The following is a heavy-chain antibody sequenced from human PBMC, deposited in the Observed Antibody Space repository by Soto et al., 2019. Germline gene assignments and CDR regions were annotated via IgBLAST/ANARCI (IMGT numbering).Heavy chain of an antibody. J-gene: IGHJ6*03. Sequence: QVQLVQSGAEVKKPGASVKVSCKASGYTFTSHGISWVRQAPGQGLEWMGWISAYNGDTNYAQKLKGRVTVTTATCTSTAYMELRSRRSEDTAVYYCARIVRGSNFDYYPYIQVWGKVTTVTVS. CDR2: ISAYNGDT. V-gene: IGHV1-18*01. CDR3: ARIVRGSNFDYYPYIQV. CDR1: GYTFTSHG. D-gene: IGHD3-10*01.